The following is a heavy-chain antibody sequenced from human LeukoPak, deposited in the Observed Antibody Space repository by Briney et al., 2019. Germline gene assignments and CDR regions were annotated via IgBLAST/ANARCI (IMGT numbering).Heavy chain of an antibody. Sequence: GESLKISCKSSGYSFTSYWIAWVRQMPGKGLEWMGILYPGDSDTRYSPSFQGQVTISADRSITTAYLQWSSLKASDTAMYYCARLYLPYTSAWYGSTFDVWGQGTMVTVSS. CDR1: GYSFTSYW. CDR3: ARLYLPYTSAWYGSTFDV. V-gene: IGHV5-51*01. J-gene: IGHJ3*01. CDR2: LYPGDSDT. D-gene: IGHD6-13*01.